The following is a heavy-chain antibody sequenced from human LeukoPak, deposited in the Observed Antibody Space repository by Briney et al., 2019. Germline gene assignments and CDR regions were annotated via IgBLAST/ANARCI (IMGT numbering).Heavy chain of an antibody. D-gene: IGHD3-9*01. CDR1: GGSISTYY. CDR2: IYTSGST. Sequence: SETLSLTCTVSGGSISTYYWSWIRQPAGKGLEWIGRIYTSGSTNYNPSLKSRLTMSVDTSKNQFSLKLSSVTDADTAVYYCARVWHYDILTGPNGMDVWGQGTTVTVSS. V-gene: IGHV4-4*07. CDR3: ARVWHYDILTGPNGMDV. J-gene: IGHJ6*02.